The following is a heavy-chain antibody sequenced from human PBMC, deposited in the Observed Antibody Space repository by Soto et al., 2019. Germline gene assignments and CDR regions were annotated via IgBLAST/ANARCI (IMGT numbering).Heavy chain of an antibody. CDR2: ISGSGGIT. CDR1: GLTFSNYA. CDR3: AKDPNGDYVGAFAC. J-gene: IGHJ4*02. D-gene: IGHD4-17*01. Sequence: EVQLLESGGGLVQPGGSLTLSCAASGLTFSNYALTWVRQAPGKGLEWVSSISGSGGITKYSDSVKGRFTISRDKSKNMLFLQINSLRVEDSALYYGAKDPNGDYVGAFACCGQATLVTFSS. V-gene: IGHV3-23*01.